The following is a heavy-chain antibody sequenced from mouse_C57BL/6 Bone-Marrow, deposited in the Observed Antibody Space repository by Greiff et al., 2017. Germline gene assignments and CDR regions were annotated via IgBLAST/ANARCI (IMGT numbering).Heavy chain of an antibody. CDR2: ISYDGSN. CDR1: GYSITSGYY. D-gene: IGHD2-12*01. V-gene: IGHV3-6*01. Sequence: EVKLQESGPGLVKPSQSLSLTCSVTGYSITSGYYWNWIRQFPGNKLEWMGYISYDGSNNYNPSLKNRISITRDTSKNQFFLKLNSVTTEDTATYYCASYYYKYYFDYWGQGTTLTVSS. J-gene: IGHJ2*01. CDR3: ASYYYKYYFDY.